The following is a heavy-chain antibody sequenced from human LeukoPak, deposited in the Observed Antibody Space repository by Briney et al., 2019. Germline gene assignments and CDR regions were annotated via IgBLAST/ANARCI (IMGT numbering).Heavy chain of an antibody. Sequence: SETLSLTCTVSDGSLSSSSTSYWGWIRQPPGKGLEWLASVHYSGSTYYNPSLKSRLTISVDTSKNQFSLKVSSVTAADTAVYFCARQLYVSGSYYAPMDVWGKGTTVTISS. CDR2: VHYSGST. V-gene: IGHV4-39*01. D-gene: IGHD3-10*01. J-gene: IGHJ6*03. CDR1: DGSLSSSSTSY. CDR3: ARQLYVSGSYYAPMDV.